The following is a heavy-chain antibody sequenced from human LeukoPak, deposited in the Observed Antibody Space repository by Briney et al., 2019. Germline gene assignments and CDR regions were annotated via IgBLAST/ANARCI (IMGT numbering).Heavy chain of an antibody. Sequence: SVKVSCEASGGTFSSYAISWVRQAPGQGLEWMGGIIPIFGTANYAQKFQGRVTITADESTSTAYMELSSLRSEDTAVYHCARGFTVDGYNYGYWGQGTLVTVSS. D-gene: IGHD5-24*01. CDR2: IIPIFGTA. J-gene: IGHJ4*02. V-gene: IGHV1-69*13. CDR3: ARGFTVDGYNYGY. CDR1: GGTFSSYA.